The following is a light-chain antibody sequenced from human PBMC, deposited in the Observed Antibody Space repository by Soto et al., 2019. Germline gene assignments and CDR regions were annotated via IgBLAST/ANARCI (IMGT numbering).Light chain of an antibody. CDR3: SSYAGSNYPYV. Sequence: QSVLTQPPSASGSPGQSVTISCTGTSGDDGAYDYVSWYQQHPGKAPKLLIYEVTKRPLGVPDRFSGSKSGNAASLTVSGLQAEDEADYYCSSYAGSNYPYVFGTGTKLTVL. CDR2: EVT. CDR1: SGDDGAYDY. V-gene: IGLV2-8*01. J-gene: IGLJ1*01.